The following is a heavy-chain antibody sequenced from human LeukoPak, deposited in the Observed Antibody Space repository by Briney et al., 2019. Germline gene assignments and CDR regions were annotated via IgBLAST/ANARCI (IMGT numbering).Heavy chain of an antibody. CDR3: AKDRTSKWLTVDYFDY. CDR2: ISGSGGST. V-gene: IGHV3-23*01. J-gene: IGHJ4*02. CDR1: GFTFSSYA. Sequence: GGSLRLSCAASGFTFSSYAMSWVRQAPGKGLEWVSAISGSGGSTYYADSVKGRFTISRDNSKNTLYLQMNSLRAEDTAVYYCAKDRTSKWLTVDYFDYWGQGTLVTVSS. D-gene: IGHD3-22*01.